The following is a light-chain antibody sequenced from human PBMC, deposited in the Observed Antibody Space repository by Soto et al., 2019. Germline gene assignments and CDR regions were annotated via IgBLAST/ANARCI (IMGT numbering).Light chain of an antibody. V-gene: IGKV3-11*01. J-gene: IGKJ5*01. Sequence: EIVLTQSPGTLSLSPWERATLSCRASQSVSSSWLAWFQQIPGQAPRLLIFDASNRPAGIPARVSGSGSGTDFTLTISSLEPEDFAVYYCQQRRNWPITFGQGTRLEIK. CDR2: DAS. CDR1: QSVSSS. CDR3: QQRRNWPIT.